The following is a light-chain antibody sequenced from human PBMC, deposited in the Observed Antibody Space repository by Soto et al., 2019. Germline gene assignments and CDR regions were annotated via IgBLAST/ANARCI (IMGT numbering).Light chain of an antibody. V-gene: IGKV3-15*01. Sequence: EIVMTQSPDTLSVSPGETATLSCRASQSVSSNLAWYQQKPGQAPRLLISDASTRAAGLPARFSGSGSGTEFTLTISSLQSEDFAVYYCQQSKNWPKTFGQGTKVEIK. CDR3: QQSKNWPKT. CDR1: QSVSSN. J-gene: IGKJ1*01. CDR2: DAS.